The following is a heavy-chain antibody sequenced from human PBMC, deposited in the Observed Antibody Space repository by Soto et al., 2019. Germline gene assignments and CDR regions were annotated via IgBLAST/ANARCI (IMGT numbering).Heavy chain of an antibody. V-gene: IGHV3-30-3*01. J-gene: IGHJ4*02. CDR3: ARCSHDSSGYYLDY. D-gene: IGHD3-22*01. CDR2: ISYDGSNK. Sequence: QVQLVESGGGVVQPGRSLRLSCAASGFTFSSYAMHWVRQAPGKGLEWVAVISYDGSNKYYADSVKGRFTISRDNSKNTLYLQMNSLRAEDTAVYYCARCSHDSSGYYLDYWGQGTLVTVSS. CDR1: GFTFSSYA.